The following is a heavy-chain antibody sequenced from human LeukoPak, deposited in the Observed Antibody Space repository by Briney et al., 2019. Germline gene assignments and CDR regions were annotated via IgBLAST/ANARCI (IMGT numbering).Heavy chain of an antibody. Sequence: SSETLSLTCTVSGYSISSGYYWGWIRQPPGKGLEWIGSIYHSGSTYYNPSLKSRVTISVDTSKNQCSLKLSSVTAADTAVYYCARVPYYDSSGYYQPHFDYWGQGTLVTVSS. J-gene: IGHJ4*02. V-gene: IGHV4-38-2*02. D-gene: IGHD3-22*01. CDR1: GYSISSGYY. CDR3: ARVPYYDSSGYYQPHFDY. CDR2: IYHSGST.